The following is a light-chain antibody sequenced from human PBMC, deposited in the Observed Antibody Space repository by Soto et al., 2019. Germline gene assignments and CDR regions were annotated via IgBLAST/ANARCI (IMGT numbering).Light chain of an antibody. CDR2: EVN. Sequence: QSVLTQPASVSGSPGQPTTISCTGTSSDVGSYDAVSWYQHHPGKVPKLMIYEVNKRPSGVSYRFSGSKSGNTASLTISGLQAEDEADYYCCSYAGTSYVFGSGTKVTV. CDR3: CSYAGTSYV. V-gene: IGLV2-23*02. J-gene: IGLJ1*01. CDR1: SSDVGSYDA.